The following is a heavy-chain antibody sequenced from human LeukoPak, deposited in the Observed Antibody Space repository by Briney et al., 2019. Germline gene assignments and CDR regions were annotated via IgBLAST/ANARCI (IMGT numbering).Heavy chain of an antibody. V-gene: IGHV4-59*08. CDR3: ARTSWLQSSFYFEY. J-gene: IGHJ4*02. CDR2: IYFSGST. CDR1: GASISSHY. Sequence: SETLSLTCTVSGASISSHYWSWIRQPPGKGLDCIGDIYFSGSTNYNPSLKSRVTISVDTSKNQFSLKLSSVTAADTAVYYCARTSWLQSSFYFEYWGQGALVTVSP. D-gene: IGHD5-24*01.